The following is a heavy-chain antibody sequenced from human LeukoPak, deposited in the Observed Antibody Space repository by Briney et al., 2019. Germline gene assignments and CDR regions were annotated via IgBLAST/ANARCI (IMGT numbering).Heavy chain of an antibody. CDR3: ARGPSSGWYDYYGMDL. J-gene: IGHJ6*02. V-gene: IGHV4-59*13. CDR1: GGSISSYY. Sequence: KSSETLSLTCTVSGGSISSYYWSWIRQPPGKGLEWIGYIYYSGSTNYNPSLKSRVTISVDTSKNQFSLKLSSVTAADTAVYYCARGPSSGWYDYYGMDLWGQGTTVTVSS. D-gene: IGHD6-19*01. CDR2: IYYSGST.